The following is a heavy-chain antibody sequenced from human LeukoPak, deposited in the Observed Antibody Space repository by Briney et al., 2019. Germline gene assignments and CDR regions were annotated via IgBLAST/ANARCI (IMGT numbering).Heavy chain of an antibody. D-gene: IGHD3-10*01. V-gene: IGHV4-59*01. CDR3: ARGSRGTEKIIALT. Sequence: SETLSLTCTVSGGSISSYYWSWIRQPPGKGLEWIGYIYYSGSTNYNPSLKSRVTISVDTSKNQFSLKLSSVTAADTAVYYCARGSRGTEKIIALTWGQGTLVTVSS. CDR2: IYYSGST. CDR1: GGSISSYY. J-gene: IGHJ5*02.